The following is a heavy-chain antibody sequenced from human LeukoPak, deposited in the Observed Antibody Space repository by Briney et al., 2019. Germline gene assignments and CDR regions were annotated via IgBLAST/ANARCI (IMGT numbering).Heavy chain of an antibody. CDR1: GGSISDSDYY. D-gene: IGHD3-3*01. Sequence: PSETLSLTCSVSGGSISDSDYYGAWIRQAPGKGLEWIASISYTGSTFYPPSLKTRVTISEDTSKNQFSLRLSSVTAADTGVYYCARLQSYYAFWSGSKIFDFWGRGALVTVPS. J-gene: IGHJ4*02. CDR3: ARLQSYYAFWSGSKIFDF. CDR2: ISYTGST. V-gene: IGHV4-39*01.